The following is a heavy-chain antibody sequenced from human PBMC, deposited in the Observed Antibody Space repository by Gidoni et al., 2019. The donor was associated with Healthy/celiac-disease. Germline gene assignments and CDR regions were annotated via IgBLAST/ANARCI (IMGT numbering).Heavy chain of an antibody. CDR3: ASLFGVVVVPAAPFDY. CDR1: GYSISSGYY. J-gene: IGHJ4*02. CDR2: IYHSGST. Sequence: QVQLQESGPGLVKPSETLSLTCTVSGYSISSGYYWGWIRQPPGKGLEWIGSIYHSGSTYYNPSLKSRVTISVDTSKNQFSLKLSSVTAADTAVYYCASLFGVVVVPAAPFDYWGQGTLVTVSS. V-gene: IGHV4-38-2*02. D-gene: IGHD2-2*01.